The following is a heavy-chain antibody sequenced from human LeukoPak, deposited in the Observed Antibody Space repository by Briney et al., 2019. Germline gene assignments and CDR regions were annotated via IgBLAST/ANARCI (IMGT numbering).Heavy chain of an antibody. D-gene: IGHD3-3*01. CDR3: AKREYYDFWSGYYYYGMDV. Sequence: SVNVSCTASGGTFSSYAISWVRQAPGQGLEWMGGIIPIFGTANYAQKFQGRVTITADESTSTAYMELSSLRSEDTAVYYCAKREYYDFWSGYYYYGMDVWGQGTTVTVSS. J-gene: IGHJ6*02. CDR1: GGTFSSYA. V-gene: IGHV1-69*13. CDR2: IIPIFGTA.